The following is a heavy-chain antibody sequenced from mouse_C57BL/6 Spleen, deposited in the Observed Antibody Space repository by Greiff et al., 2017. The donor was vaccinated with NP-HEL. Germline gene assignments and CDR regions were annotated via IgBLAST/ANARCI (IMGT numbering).Heavy chain of an antibody. CDR2: IDPENGDT. Sequence: VQLQQSGAELVRPGASVKLSCTASGFNIKDDYMHWVKQRPEQGLEWIGWIDPENGDTEYASKFQGKATIPADTSSNTAYLQLSSLTSEDTAVYYCTTGRGTWFAYWGQGTLVTVSA. V-gene: IGHV14-4*01. CDR1: GFNIKDDY. CDR3: TTGRGTWFAY. J-gene: IGHJ3*01.